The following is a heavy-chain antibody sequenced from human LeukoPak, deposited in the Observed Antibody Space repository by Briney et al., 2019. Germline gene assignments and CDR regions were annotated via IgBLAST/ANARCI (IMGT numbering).Heavy chain of an antibody. Sequence: ASVKVSCKASEYTFTGYYLHWVRQAPGQGLEWMGWINPHSGDTDYAQKFQGRVTMTRDTSISTAYMELSRLRSEDTAVYYCARGAKFKTLDYWGRGTLVTVSS. CDR2: INPHSGDT. CDR3: ARGAKFKTLDY. V-gene: IGHV1-2*02. J-gene: IGHJ4*02. CDR1: EYTFTGYY.